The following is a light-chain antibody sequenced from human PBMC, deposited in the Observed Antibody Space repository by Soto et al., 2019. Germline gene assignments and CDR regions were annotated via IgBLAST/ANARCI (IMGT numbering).Light chain of an antibody. CDR2: NAS. Sequence: EIVLTQFPATLSLSPGEGATLSCGASQIVRTSLAWYQQKPGQAPRLLIYNASTRATGIPARFSGSGSGTDFTLTISNLESEDSAGYYCQQRTDWPTITFGQGKRLAIK. CDR1: QIVRTS. CDR3: QQRTDWPTIT. J-gene: IGKJ5*01. V-gene: IGKV3-11*01.